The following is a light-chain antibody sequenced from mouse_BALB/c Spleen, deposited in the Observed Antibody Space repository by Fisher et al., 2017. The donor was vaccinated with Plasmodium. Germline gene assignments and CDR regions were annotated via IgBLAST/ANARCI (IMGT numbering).Light chain of an antibody. CDR1: QSLLHTYGNTY. J-gene: IGKJ5*01. CDR3: FQSTHLPLT. V-gene: IGKV1-110*01. Sequence: VLTQSPLSLPVSLGDQASISCRSSQSLLHTYGNTYLHWYLQKPGQSPKLLIYKVSNRFSGVPDRLTGSGSGTDFTLKISGVEAEDLGVYFCFQSTHLPLTFGAGTKLELK. CDR2: KVS.